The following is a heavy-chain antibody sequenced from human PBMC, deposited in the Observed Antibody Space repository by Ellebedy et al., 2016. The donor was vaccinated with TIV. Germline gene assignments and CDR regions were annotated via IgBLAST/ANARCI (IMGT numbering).Heavy chain of an antibody. V-gene: IGHV7-4-1*02. CDR1: GYIFTRYA. CDR2: INTITGNP. D-gene: IGHD3-10*01. Sequence: AASVKVSCKASGYIFTRYAMNWVRQAPGQGLEWMGWINTITGNPTYAQGFKGRFVFSVDTSVSTAYLQITSLKAEDTALYYCGRDKDGSGTMEYWGQGTLVTVSS. J-gene: IGHJ4*02. CDR3: GRDKDGSGTMEY.